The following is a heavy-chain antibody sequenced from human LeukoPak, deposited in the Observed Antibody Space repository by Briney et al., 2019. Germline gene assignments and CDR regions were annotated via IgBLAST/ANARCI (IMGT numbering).Heavy chain of an antibody. Sequence: GGSLRLSCVASGFTFSYFGMHWVRQAPGKGLEWVAFIRYDGSNEYYAESVKGRFTISRDNSKNTLYLQMNSLRVEDTAAYYCTKIEGKYQLANIPDSWGQGTLVTVSS. D-gene: IGHD2-2*01. CDR3: TKIEGKYQLANIPDS. V-gene: IGHV3-30*02. CDR1: GFTFSYFG. CDR2: IRYDGSNE. J-gene: IGHJ4*02.